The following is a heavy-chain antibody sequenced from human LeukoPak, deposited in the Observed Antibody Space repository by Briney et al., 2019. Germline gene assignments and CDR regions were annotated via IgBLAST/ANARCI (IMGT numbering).Heavy chain of an antibody. V-gene: IGHV1-69*06. Sequence: SVKVSCKASGGTFSSYAISWVRQAPGQGLEWMGGIIPIFGTANYAQKFQGRVTITADKSTSTAYMELSSLRSEDTAVYYCARSPYSYANPIDYWGQGTLDTVSS. CDR2: IIPIFGTA. J-gene: IGHJ4*02. CDR1: GGTFSSYA. D-gene: IGHD5-18*01. CDR3: ARSPYSYANPIDY.